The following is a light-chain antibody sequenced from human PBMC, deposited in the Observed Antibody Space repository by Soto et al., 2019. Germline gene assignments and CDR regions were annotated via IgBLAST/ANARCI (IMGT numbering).Light chain of an antibody. Sequence: DIQMTQSPSSLSASVGDRVTITCQASQNINNYLNWYQHKPGRAPKLLIYDASNLEAGVPSRFRGSGSGTDSTFTISRLKPEDIATYYCQQYENLPTFGQGTRLEIK. CDR2: DAS. CDR3: QQYENLPT. V-gene: IGKV1-33*01. J-gene: IGKJ5*01. CDR1: QNINNY.